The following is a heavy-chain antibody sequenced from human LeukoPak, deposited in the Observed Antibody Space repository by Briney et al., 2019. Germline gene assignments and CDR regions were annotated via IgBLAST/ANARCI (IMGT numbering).Heavy chain of an antibody. CDR2: ISGSGGST. V-gene: IGHV3-23*01. D-gene: IGHD3-9*01. Sequence: GGSLRLSCAASGFTFSSYAMSWVRQAPGKGLEWVSAISGSGGSTYYADSVKGWFTISRDKSKNTLYLQMNSLRAEDTAVYYCAKSDWFDLIIYFDYWGQGALVTVSS. J-gene: IGHJ4*02. CDR1: GFTFSSYA. CDR3: AKSDWFDLIIYFDY.